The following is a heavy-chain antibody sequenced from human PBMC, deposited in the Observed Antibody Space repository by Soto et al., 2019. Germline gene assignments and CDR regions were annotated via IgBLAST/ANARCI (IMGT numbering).Heavy chain of an antibody. CDR1: GGSISSYY. Sequence: KSSETLSLTCTVSGGSISSYYWSWIRQPPGKGLEWIGYIYYSGSTNYNPSLKSRVTISVDTSKNQFSLKLSSVTAADTAVYYCARAYGSGSYYMSYSFDYWGQGTLVTVSS. CDR2: IYYSGST. CDR3: ARAYGSGSYYMSYSFDY. J-gene: IGHJ4*02. D-gene: IGHD3-10*01. V-gene: IGHV4-59*01.